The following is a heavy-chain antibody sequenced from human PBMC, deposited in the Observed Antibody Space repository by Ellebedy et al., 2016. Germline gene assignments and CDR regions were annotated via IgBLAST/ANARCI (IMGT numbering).Heavy chain of an antibody. V-gene: IGHV1-3*01. D-gene: IGHD4-17*01. Sequence: ASVKVSCXASGYTFTSYAMHWVRQAPGQRLEWMGWINAGNGNTKYSQKFQGRVTITRDTSASTAYMEPSSLRSEDTAVYYCARDYGDYSFDYWGQGTLVTVSS. CDR2: INAGNGNT. CDR3: ARDYGDYSFDY. CDR1: GYTFTSYA. J-gene: IGHJ4*02.